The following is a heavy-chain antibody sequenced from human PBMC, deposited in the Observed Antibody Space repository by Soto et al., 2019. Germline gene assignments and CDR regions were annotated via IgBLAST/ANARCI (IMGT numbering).Heavy chain of an antibody. J-gene: IGHJ4*02. CDR3: GNLVY. V-gene: IGHV4-34*01. CDR1: GGSFSGYY. D-gene: IGHD6-6*01. Sequence: PSETLSLTCAVYGGSFSGYYWTWIRQPPGTGLEWIGEINHSGSTNYNPSLKSRVTISVDTSKNQFSLKLTSVTAADTAIYYCGNLVYWGQGALVTVSS. CDR2: INHSGST.